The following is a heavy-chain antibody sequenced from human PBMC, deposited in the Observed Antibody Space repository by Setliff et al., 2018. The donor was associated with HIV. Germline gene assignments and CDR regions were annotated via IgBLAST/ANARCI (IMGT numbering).Heavy chain of an antibody. CDR3: ARLRITMIMMLNYFDY. D-gene: IGHD3-22*01. J-gene: IGHJ4*02. CDR2: IYTTGST. CDR1: GGSISSGGYY. V-gene: IGHV4-61*08. Sequence: PSETLSLTCTVSGGSISSGGYYWSWIRQHPGKGLEWIGYIYTTGSTNYNPSLKSRVTMSVDTSKNQFSLRLTSATAADTAVYFCARLRITMIMMLNYFDYWGQGTLVTVSS.